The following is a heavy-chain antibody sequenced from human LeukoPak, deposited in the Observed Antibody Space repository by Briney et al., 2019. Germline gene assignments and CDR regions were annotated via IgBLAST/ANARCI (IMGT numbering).Heavy chain of an antibody. V-gene: IGHV4-34*01. J-gene: IGHJ4*02. D-gene: IGHD4-17*01. CDR1: GGSFSGYY. CDR2: INHSGST. Sequence: SETLPLTCAVYGGSFSGYYWSWIRQPPGKGLEWIGEINHSGSTNYNPSLKSRVTISVDTSKNQFSLELSSVTAADTAVYYCSSGSGTVSPFDYWGQGTLVTVSS. CDR3: SSGSGTVSPFDY.